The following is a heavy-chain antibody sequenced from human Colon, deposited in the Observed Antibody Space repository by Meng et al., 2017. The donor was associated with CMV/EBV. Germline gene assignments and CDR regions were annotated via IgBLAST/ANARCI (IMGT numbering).Heavy chain of an antibody. CDR1: GFTFSSYS. Sequence: GESLKISCAASGFTFSSYSMNWVRQAPGKGLEWVSSISSSSSYIYYADSVKGRFTISRGNAKNSLYLQMNSLRAEDTAVYYCARYSGTTYYYGMDVWGQGTTVTVSS. D-gene: IGHD1-7*01. CDR2: ISSSSSYI. J-gene: IGHJ6*02. V-gene: IGHV3-21*01. CDR3: ARYSGTTYYYGMDV.